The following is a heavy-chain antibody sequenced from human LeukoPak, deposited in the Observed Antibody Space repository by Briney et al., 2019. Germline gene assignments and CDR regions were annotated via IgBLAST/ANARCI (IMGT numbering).Heavy chain of an antibody. V-gene: IGHV1-2*02. Sequence: SSVTVSCKASGYTFPGYYMHWVRQAPGQGLEWMGWINPNSGGTNYAQKFQGRVTMTRDTSISTAYMELSRLRSDDTAVYYCARDETLWSGSDYWGQGTLVTVSS. CDR3: ARDETLWSGSDY. D-gene: IGHD3-10*01. J-gene: IGHJ4*02. CDR2: INPNSGGT. CDR1: GYTFPGYY.